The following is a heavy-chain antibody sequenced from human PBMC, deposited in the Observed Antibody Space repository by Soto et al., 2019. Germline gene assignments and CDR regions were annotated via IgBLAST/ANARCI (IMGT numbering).Heavy chain of an antibody. Sequence: EGQLVESGGGFVQPGGSLRLSCAASGVTFSNYWMYWVRQAPGKGLEWVSRINSDGSVSSHADSVRGRLTISRDNVKNTLYLHMDSLRAEDTAVYFCARGDCVGGTCYSLAGSVYYYMDVWGKGTTVTVFS. CDR1: GVTFSNYW. CDR3: ARGDCVGGTCYSLAGSVYYYMDV. D-gene: IGHD2-15*01. CDR2: INSDGSVS. V-gene: IGHV3-74*02. J-gene: IGHJ6*03.